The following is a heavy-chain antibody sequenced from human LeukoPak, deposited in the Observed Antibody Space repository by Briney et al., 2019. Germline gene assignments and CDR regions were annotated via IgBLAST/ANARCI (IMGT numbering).Heavy chain of an antibody. D-gene: IGHD2-15*01. CDR2: INAGNGNT. CDR1: GYTFTSYA. Sequence: ASVKVSCKASGYTFTSYAMHWVRQAPGQRLEWMGWINAGNGNTKYSQKFQGRVTITRDTSASTAYMELSSLRSEDTAVYYCARRVKYCSGGSCYALDYWAQETLVPVP. J-gene: IGHJ4*02. CDR3: ARRVKYCSGGSCYALDY. V-gene: IGHV1-3*01.